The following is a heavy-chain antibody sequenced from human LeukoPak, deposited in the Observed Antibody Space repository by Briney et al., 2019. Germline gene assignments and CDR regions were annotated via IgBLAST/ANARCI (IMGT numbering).Heavy chain of an antibody. D-gene: IGHD3-3*01. CDR1: GGSFSGYY. Sequence: SETLSLTSAVYGGSFSGYYWSWIRQPPGKGLEWIGEINHSGSTNYNPSLKSRVTISVDTSKNQFSLKLSSVTAADTAVYYCARGYGPWSGYYAWFDPWGQGTLVTVSS. CDR3: ARGYGPWSGYYAWFDP. CDR2: INHSGST. V-gene: IGHV4-34*01. J-gene: IGHJ5*02.